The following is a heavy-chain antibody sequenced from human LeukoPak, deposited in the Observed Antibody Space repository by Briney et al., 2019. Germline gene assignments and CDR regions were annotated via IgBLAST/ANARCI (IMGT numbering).Heavy chain of an antibody. CDR3: TKHRGGWIDAFDI. J-gene: IGHJ3*02. D-gene: IGHD5-12*01. CDR2: ISGSSCSS. Sequence: GGSLRLSCAASGFTFSSYAMTWVRQAPGKGLEWVSGISGSSCSSYSADSVKGRFTISRDNSKKTLYMQMNSLRAEDTAVYYCTKHRGGWIDAFDIWGQGTMVTVSS. CDR1: GFTFSSYA. V-gene: IGHV3-23*01.